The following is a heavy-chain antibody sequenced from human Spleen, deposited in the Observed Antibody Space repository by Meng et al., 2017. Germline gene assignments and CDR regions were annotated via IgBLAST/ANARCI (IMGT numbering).Heavy chain of an antibody. CDR1: GFSFGSYA. CDR2: LSGSGGST. V-gene: IGHV3-23*01. Sequence: GESLKISCAASGFSFGSYAMSWVRQAPGKGLEWVSALSGSGGSTYYADSVKGRFTISRDNSKNTLYLQMNSLRAEDTAVYYCAKSGIAAAGTDFDYWGQGKLVTVAS. CDR3: AKSGIAAAGTDFDY. D-gene: IGHD6-13*01. J-gene: IGHJ4*02.